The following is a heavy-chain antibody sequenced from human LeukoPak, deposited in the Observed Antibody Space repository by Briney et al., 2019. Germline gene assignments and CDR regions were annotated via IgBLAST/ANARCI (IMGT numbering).Heavy chain of an antibody. CDR2: ISYDGSNK. J-gene: IGHJ4*02. CDR1: GFTFSSYG. D-gene: IGHD5-24*01. V-gene: IGHV3-30*18. CDR3: AKVNVGMATIRPYYFDY. Sequence: GGSLRLSCAASGFTFSSYGMHWVRQAPGKGLEWVAVISYDGSNKYYADSVKGRFTISRDNSKNALYLQMNSLRAEDTAVYYCAKVNVGMATIRPYYFDYWGQGTLVTVSS.